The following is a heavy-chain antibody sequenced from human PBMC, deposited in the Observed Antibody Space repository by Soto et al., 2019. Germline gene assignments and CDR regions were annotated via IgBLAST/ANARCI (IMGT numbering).Heavy chain of an antibody. CDR1: GFTFSSYS. D-gene: IGHD6-13*01. V-gene: IGHV3-21*01. CDR2: ISSSSSYI. CDR3: AKALIAAAGTGSYFDY. J-gene: IGHJ4*02. Sequence: PGGSLRLSCAASGFTFSSYSMNWVRQAPGKGLEWVSSISSSSSYIYYADSVKGRFTISRDNAKNSLYLQMNSLRAEDTAVYYCAKALIAAAGTGSYFDYWGQGTLVTVSS.